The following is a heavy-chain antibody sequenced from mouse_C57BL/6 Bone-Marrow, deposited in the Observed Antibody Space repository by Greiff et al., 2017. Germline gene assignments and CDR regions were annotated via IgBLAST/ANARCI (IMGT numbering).Heavy chain of an antibody. V-gene: IGHV14-4*01. D-gene: IGHD2-2*01. J-gene: IGHJ2*01. CDR1: GFNIKDDY. Sequence: EVQLQQSGAELVRPGASVKLSCTASGFNIKDDYMHWVKQRPEQGLEGIGWIDPENGDTEYASKFQGKATITADTSSNTAYLQLSSLTSEDTAVYYCTTGGYDEDYFDYWGQGTTLTVSS. CDR2: IDPENGDT. CDR3: TTGGYDEDYFDY.